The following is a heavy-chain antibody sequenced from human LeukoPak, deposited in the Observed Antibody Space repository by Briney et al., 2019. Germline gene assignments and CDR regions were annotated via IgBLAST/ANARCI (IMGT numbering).Heavy chain of an antibody. CDR2: IYTSGST. V-gene: IGHV4-4*07. J-gene: IGHJ4*02. D-gene: IGHD3-22*01. Sequence: SETLSLTCTVSGGSIGSYYWSWIRQPAGRGLEWIGRIYTSGSTNYNPSLKSRVTMSVDTSKNQFSLKLSSVAAADTAVYYCARDLYDSSGYYPGYWGQGTLVTVSS. CDR1: GGSIGSYY. CDR3: ARDLYDSSGYYPGY.